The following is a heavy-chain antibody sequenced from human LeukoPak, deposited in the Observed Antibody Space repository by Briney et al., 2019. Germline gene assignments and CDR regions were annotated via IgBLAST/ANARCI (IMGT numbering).Heavy chain of an antibody. Sequence: PSETLSLTCTVSGGSISSHYWSWLRQPPGEGLEWIGYIYYSGSTNYNPSLKSRVTISVDTSKNQFSLKLSSVTAADTAVYYCARGHCSSTSCSRNWIDPWGQGTLVTVSS. CDR1: GGSISSHY. J-gene: IGHJ5*02. V-gene: IGHV4-59*11. CDR2: IYYSGST. CDR3: ARGHCSSTSCSRNWIDP. D-gene: IGHD2-2*01.